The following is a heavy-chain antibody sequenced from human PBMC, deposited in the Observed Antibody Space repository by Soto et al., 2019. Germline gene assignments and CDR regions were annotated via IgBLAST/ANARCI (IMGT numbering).Heavy chain of an antibody. V-gene: IGHV3-74*01. Sequence: EVQLVECGGGLVQPGGSLRLSCAASGFTFSSYWMHWVRQAPGKGLVWVSRINSDGSSISYADSVKGRFTISRDNAKNTLYLQMNSLRVEDTAVYYCARETGYSSGWRQDYWGQGTLVAVSS. CDR1: GFTFSSYW. D-gene: IGHD6-19*01. J-gene: IGHJ4*01. CDR3: ARETGYSSGWRQDY. CDR2: INSDGSSI.